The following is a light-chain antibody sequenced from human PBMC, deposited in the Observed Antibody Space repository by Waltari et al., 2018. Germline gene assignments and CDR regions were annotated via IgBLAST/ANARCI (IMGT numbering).Light chain of an antibody. Sequence: IMLMQSPGTLSLSPAERATLTCRVSQSISRYLAWYQQKPGQPPRLLIYHASTRDTGIPDRISGSGSGTDVSLTISGLEPEDSALYYCQHQCRLPATFGQGTKVEIK. CDR2: HAS. J-gene: IGKJ1*01. V-gene: IGKV3-20*01. CDR3: QHQCRLPAT. CDR1: QSISRY.